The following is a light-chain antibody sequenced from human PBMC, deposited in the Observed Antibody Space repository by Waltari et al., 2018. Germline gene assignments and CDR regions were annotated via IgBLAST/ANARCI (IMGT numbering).Light chain of an antibody. J-gene: IGLJ1*01. Sequence: QSALTQPASVSGSPGQSITISCTGTSSDVGRYNLVSWYQQHPGKAPKLMISEVSKRPSGVSNRFSGSKSGNTASLTIAGLQAEDEADYYCCSYAGSSTYVFGTGTKVTVL. CDR1: SSDVGRYNL. CDR2: EVS. V-gene: IGLV2-23*02. CDR3: CSYAGSSTYV.